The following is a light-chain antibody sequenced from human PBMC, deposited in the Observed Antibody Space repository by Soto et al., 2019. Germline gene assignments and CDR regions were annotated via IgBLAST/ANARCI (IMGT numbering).Light chain of an antibody. V-gene: IGLV1-40*01. Sequence: QPVLTKPPSVSGAPGQRVTISCTGSSSNIGAGYDVHWYQQLPGTAPKLLIYGNSNRPSGVPDRFSGSKSGTSASLAITGLQAEDEADYYCQSYDSSLLGVFGGGTKLTVL. J-gene: IGLJ3*02. CDR2: GNS. CDR3: QSYDSSLLGV. CDR1: SSNIGAGYD.